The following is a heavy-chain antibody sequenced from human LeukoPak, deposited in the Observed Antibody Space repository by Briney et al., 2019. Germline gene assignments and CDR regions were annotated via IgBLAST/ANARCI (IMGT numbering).Heavy chain of an antibody. Sequence: GASVKVSCKASGHTSPAYYIHWVRQAPGQGLEWMGWINVNTGDTNYIQKFQGRVTMTRDTSIRTAYMELRSLRSDDTAVYYCARVGYSSGRGVDYWGQGTLVTVSS. CDR1: GHTSPAYY. CDR3: ARVGYSSGRGVDY. D-gene: IGHD6-19*01. J-gene: IGHJ4*02. V-gene: IGHV1-2*02. CDR2: INVNTGDT.